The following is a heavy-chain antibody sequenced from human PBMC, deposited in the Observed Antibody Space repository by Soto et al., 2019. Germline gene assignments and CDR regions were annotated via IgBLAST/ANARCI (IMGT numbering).Heavy chain of an antibody. CDR2: ISGGGGGT. CDR3: VKEGSNIRTHFDK. V-gene: IGHV3-23*01. D-gene: IGHD2-15*01. CDR1: GFNLRYFD. Sequence: GGALRVPWSASGFNLRYFDMTLVRQAPGGGLEGVSSISGGGGGTYYADALKGRLTISRENANNTPLQQINSLRVEDKAVYYCVKEGSNIRTHFDKWGQGNLVTVSS. J-gene: IGHJ4*02.